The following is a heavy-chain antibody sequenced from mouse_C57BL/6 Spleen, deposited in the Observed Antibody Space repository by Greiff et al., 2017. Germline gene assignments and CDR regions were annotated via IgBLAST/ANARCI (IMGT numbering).Heavy chain of an antibody. CDR1: GFNINTSY. J-gene: IGHJ4*01. Sequence: EVQLQQSVAELVRPGASVKLSCTASGFNINTSYMHWVKQRPEQGLEWIGRIDPANGNTKYAPKFQGKATIPADKSSNTAYLQLSSLTSEDTAIYYCARGDCYYLENYAMDYWGQGTSVTVSS. CDR2: IDPANGNT. V-gene: IGHV14-3*01. CDR3: ARGDCYYLENYAMDY. D-gene: IGHD2-3*01.